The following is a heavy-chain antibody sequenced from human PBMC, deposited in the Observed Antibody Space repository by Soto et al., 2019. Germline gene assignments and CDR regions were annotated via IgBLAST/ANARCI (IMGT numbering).Heavy chain of an antibody. D-gene: IGHD6-19*01. J-gene: IGHJ3*02. V-gene: IGHV3-23*01. CDR1: GFTFSSYT. CDR3: ARRKQWLDPPAFDI. Sequence: GGSLRLSCAASGFTFSSYTMSWVRQAPGKGLQWVSGISGSGGSTYYADSVKGRFTISRDNSKNTLYLQMDSLRAEDTAVYYCARRKQWLDPPAFDIWGQGTMVTVSS. CDR2: ISGSGGST.